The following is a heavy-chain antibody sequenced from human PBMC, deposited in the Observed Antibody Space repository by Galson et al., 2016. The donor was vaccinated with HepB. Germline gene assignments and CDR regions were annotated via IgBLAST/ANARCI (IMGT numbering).Heavy chain of an antibody. V-gene: IGHV3-30*04. J-gene: IGHJ4*02. D-gene: IGHD4-17*01. Sequence: SLRLSCAASGFTFKNYALHWVRQAPGKGLEWVAIISYDGSREFFADSVKGRFTISRDSSKNTVYLQMNSLRAEDTAMYYCAKESPYGDHTSDYWGQGTLVTVSS. CDR2: ISYDGSRE. CDR1: GFTFKNYA. CDR3: AKESPYGDHTSDY.